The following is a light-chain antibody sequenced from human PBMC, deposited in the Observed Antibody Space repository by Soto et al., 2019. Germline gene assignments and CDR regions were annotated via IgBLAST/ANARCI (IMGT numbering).Light chain of an antibody. CDR1: QSVSSSY. CDR3: QHYGSSLLT. V-gene: IGKV3-20*01. J-gene: IGKJ1*01. Sequence: EIVLTQSPGTLSLSPGERATLTCRASQSVSSSYLAWYQQKPGQAPRLLIYAASSRETGIPDRFSGSGSGTDFTLTISRLEPEDFAVYYCQHYGSSLLTFGQGTKVEIK. CDR2: AAS.